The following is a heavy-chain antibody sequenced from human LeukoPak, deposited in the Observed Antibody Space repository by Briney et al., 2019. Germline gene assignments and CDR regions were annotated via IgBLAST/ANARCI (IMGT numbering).Heavy chain of an antibody. CDR2: INYSGST. CDR3: ARRAAGRNWFDP. Sequence: PSDTLSLTCTVSGGSISSSSYYWGWIRQLPGKGLEWFASINYSGSTYYSPSFKGRVPISVDTSKNQFSLKLNSVTAADAAVYYCARRAAGRNWFDPWGQGILVTVSS. V-gene: IGHV4-39*01. CDR1: GGSISSSSYY. D-gene: IGHD6-13*01. J-gene: IGHJ5*02.